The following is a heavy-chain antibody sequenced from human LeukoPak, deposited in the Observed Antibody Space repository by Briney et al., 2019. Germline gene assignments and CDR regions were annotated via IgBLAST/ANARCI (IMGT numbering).Heavy chain of an antibody. CDR3: ARHGSSTTYYYYYMDV. CDR1: GFTFSSYS. CDR2: ISSSSSYI. Sequence: GGSLRLSCAASGFTFSSYSMNWVRQAPGKGLEWVSSISSSSSYIYYADSVKGRFTISRDNAKNSLYLQMNSLRAEDTAVYYCARHGSSTTYYYYYMDVWSKGTTVTVSS. V-gene: IGHV3-21*01. D-gene: IGHD6-6*01. J-gene: IGHJ6*03.